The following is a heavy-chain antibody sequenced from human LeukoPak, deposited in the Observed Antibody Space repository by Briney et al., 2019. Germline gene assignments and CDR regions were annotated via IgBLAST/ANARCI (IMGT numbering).Heavy chain of an antibody. CDR2: IYYSGST. Sequence: PSETLSLTCTVSGGSISSSSYYWGWIRQPPGKGLEWIGSIYYSGSTYYNPSLKSRVTISVDTSKNQFSLKLSSVTAADTAVYYCARHVTYYGVPARVDYWGQATLVTVSS. CDR1: GGSISSSSYY. CDR3: ARHVTYYGVPARVDY. D-gene: IGHD3-10*01. J-gene: IGHJ4*02. V-gene: IGHV4-39*01.